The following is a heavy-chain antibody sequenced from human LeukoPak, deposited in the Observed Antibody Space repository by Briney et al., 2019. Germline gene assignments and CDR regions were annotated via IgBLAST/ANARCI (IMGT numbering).Heavy chain of an antibody. CDR3: ARDGSPRTFDY. J-gene: IGHJ4*02. V-gene: IGHV1-46*01. Sequence: GASVKVSCKASGYTFTSYYMHWVRQAPGQGLEWMGIINPSGGGTSYAQKFQGRVTMTRDTSTSTVYMELSSLRSEDTAVYYCARDGSPRTFDYWGQGTLVTVSS. CDR1: GYTFTSYY. CDR2: INPSGGGT. D-gene: IGHD6-6*01.